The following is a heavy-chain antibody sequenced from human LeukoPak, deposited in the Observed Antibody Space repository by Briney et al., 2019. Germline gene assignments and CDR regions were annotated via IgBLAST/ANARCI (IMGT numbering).Heavy chain of an antibody. CDR1: GYTFTSYA. CDR3: ARVKRGTPAAIDY. Sequence: ASVKVSCKASGYTFTSYAISWVRQAPGQGLEWMGGIIPIFGTANYAQKFQGRVTITADESTSTAYMELSSLRSEDTAVYYCARVKRGTPAAIDYWGQGTLVTVSS. D-gene: IGHD2-15*01. CDR2: IIPIFGTA. V-gene: IGHV1-69*13. J-gene: IGHJ4*02.